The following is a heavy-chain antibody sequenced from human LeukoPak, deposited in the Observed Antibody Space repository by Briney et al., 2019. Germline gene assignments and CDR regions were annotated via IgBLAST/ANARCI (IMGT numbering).Heavy chain of an antibody. CDR1: GGSISSGDYY. Sequence: PSETLSLTCTVSGGSISSGDYYWSWIRQPPGKGLEWIGSIYYSGRTYYNPSLKSRLTISVDTSKNQFSLKLSSVTAADTAVYYCARHPGITAAGTGFDIWGQGTMVTVSS. CDR2: IYYSGRT. V-gene: IGHV4-39*01. D-gene: IGHD6-13*01. J-gene: IGHJ3*02. CDR3: ARHPGITAAGTGFDI.